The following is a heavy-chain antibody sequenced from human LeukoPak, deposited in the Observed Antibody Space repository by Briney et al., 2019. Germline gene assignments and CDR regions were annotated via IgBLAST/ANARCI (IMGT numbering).Heavy chain of an antibody. CDR3: ARDSRNQLSTPTLENDAFDI. D-gene: IGHD1-14*01. Sequence: RASVKVSCKASGYTFTGYYMHWVRQAPGQGLEWMGWINPNSGGTNYAQKFQGRVTMTRDTSISTAYMELSRLRSDDTAVYYCARDSRNQLSTPTLENDAFDIWGQGTMATVSS. CDR2: INPNSGGT. CDR1: GYTFTGYY. V-gene: IGHV1-2*02. J-gene: IGHJ3*02.